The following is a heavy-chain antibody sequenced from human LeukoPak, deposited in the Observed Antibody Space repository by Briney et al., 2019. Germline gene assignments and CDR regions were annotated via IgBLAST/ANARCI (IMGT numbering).Heavy chain of an antibody. CDR2: IDIGGGST. Sequence: PGGSLRLSCAASGFTVSSCAMSWVRQAPGMGLQLVSAIDIGGGSTYSADSVKGRFTISRDNSKNTLYLQMDSLRAEDTAVYFCAKDYRGSFTDWGQGTLATVSS. CDR3: AKDYRGSFTD. J-gene: IGHJ4*02. V-gene: IGHV3-23*01. CDR1: GFTVSSCA. D-gene: IGHD1-26*01.